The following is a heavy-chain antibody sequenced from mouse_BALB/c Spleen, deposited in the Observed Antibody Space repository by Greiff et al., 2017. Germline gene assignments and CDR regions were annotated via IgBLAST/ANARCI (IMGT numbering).Heavy chain of an antibody. CDR3: ARGDYNDSY. V-gene: IGHV1-18*01. Sequence: VQLQQFGAELVKPGASVKISCKASGYTFTDYNMDWVKQSHGKSLEWIGDINPYYDSTSYNQKFKGKATLTVDKSSSTAYMELRSLTSEDTAVYYCARGDYNDSYWGQGTLVTVSA. CDR1: GYTFTDYN. D-gene: IGHD2-4*01. J-gene: IGHJ3*01. CDR2: INPYYDST.